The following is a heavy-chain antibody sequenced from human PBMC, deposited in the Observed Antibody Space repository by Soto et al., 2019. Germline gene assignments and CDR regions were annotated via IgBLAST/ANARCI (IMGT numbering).Heavy chain of an antibody. CDR3: PGSGRRGNLRDWFDP. Sequence: SETLSLTCSVSGGSINNTNYSCLWIRQPPGKGLEWIGMIYYNGRTYYSESLKSRVTISVCPSKKQISLTGTSVYIADRDAYYCPGSGRRGNLRDWFDPWRNGSLVIVS. CDR2: IYYNGRT. V-gene: IGHV4-39*01. CDR1: GGSINNTNYS. D-gene: IGHD2-8*02. J-gene: IGHJ5*02.